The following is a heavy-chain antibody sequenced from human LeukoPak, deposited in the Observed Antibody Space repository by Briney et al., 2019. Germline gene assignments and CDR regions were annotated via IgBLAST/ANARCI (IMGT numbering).Heavy chain of an antibody. Sequence: TSETLSLTCTVSGGSISSSSYYWGWIRQPPGKGLEWIGSIYYSGSTYYNPSLKSRVTISVDTSKNQFSLKLSSVTAADTAVYYCARLWFGDSWFDPWSPGTLVTVSS. CDR1: GGSISSSSYY. CDR2: IYYSGST. V-gene: IGHV4-39*07. D-gene: IGHD3-10*01. J-gene: IGHJ5*02. CDR3: ARLWFGDSWFDP.